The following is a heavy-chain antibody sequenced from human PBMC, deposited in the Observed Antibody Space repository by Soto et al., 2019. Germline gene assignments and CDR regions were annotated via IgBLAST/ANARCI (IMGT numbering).Heavy chain of an antibody. CDR2: VEVENDDR. D-gene: IGHD1-26*01. V-gene: IGHV1-69-2*01. CDR3: AAVRGSLGSLSFDY. J-gene: IGHJ4*02. CDR1: GITFSDLH. Sequence: EVLLQQSGAEAREPGGVVKMSCAVSGITFSDLHMHWVKQAPGKGLEWVGLVEVENDDRLYAEKNRGRLNINTDTSRHTSYMELNSLTSDDTAIYFCAAVRGSLGSLSFDYWGQGTPVTVSA.